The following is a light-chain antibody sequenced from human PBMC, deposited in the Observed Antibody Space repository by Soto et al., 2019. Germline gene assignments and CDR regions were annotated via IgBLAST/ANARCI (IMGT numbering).Light chain of an antibody. CDR2: DAS. Sequence: EIVLTQSPATLSLSPGERATLSCRACQSVSSYLAWYQQKPGQAPRLLIYDASNRATGIPTRFSGGGSGTDFTLTIRSLEPEDSAVYYCQQHSDWSTFGLGTQVEIK. J-gene: IGKJ4*01. CDR1: QSVSSY. CDR3: QQHSDWST. V-gene: IGKV3-11*01.